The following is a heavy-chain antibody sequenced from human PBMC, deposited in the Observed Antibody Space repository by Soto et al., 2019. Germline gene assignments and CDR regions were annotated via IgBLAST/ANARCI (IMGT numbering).Heavy chain of an antibody. V-gene: IGHV1-46*01. CDR1: GYTFTSYY. Sequence: QVQLVQSGAEVKKPGASVKVSCKASGYTFTSYYMHWVRQAPGQGLEWMGIINPSGGSTSYAQKFQGRVTMTRDTSTSTVYMELSSLRSEDTAVYYCARDGIAAADDYYYYGMDVWGQGTTVTVSS. CDR2: INPSGGST. J-gene: IGHJ6*02. CDR3: ARDGIAAADDYYYYGMDV. D-gene: IGHD6-13*01.